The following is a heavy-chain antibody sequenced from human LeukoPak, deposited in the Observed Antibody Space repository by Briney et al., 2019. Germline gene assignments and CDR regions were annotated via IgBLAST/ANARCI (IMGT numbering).Heavy chain of an antibody. CDR2: IKSKTDGGTT. CDR3: TAGLVSRFDY. V-gene: IGHV3-15*01. Sequence: KTGGSLRLSCAASGFTFSSAWVTWVRQAPGKGLEWVGRIKSKTDGGTTDYAAPAKGRFTISRDDSKNTVYLEMNSLKTEDTAVYSCTAGLVSRFDYWGQGTLVTVSS. CDR1: GFTFSSAW. J-gene: IGHJ4*02. D-gene: IGHD6-19*01.